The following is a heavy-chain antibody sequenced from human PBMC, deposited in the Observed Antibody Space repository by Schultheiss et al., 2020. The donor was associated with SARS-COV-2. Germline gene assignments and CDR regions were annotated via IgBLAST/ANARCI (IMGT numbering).Heavy chain of an antibody. CDR1: GFTFSRYN. Sequence: GGSLRLSCAASGFTFSRYNMNWVRQAPGKGLEWVAVVSYDGSNKYYADSVKGRFTISRDNSQNTLYLQMDSLRADDTAVYFCAKWGYSSGYYTYYYGLDVWGQGTTVTVSS. J-gene: IGHJ6*02. CDR2: VSYDGSNK. V-gene: IGHV3-30*18. CDR3: AKWGYSSGYYTYYYGLDV. D-gene: IGHD3-22*01.